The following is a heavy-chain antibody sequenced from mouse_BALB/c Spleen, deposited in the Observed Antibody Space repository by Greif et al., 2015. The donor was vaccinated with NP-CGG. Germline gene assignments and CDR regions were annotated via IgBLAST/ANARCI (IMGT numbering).Heavy chain of an antibody. V-gene: IGHV5-6*02. J-gene: IGHJ3*01. D-gene: IGHD2-1*01. CDR2: ISSGGSYT. CDR3: ARRGGNYTFSWFAY. Sequence: EVKLVESGGDLVKPGGSLKLSCAASGFTFSSYGMSWVRQTPDKRLEWVATISSGGSYTYYPDSVKGRFTISRDNAKNPLYLQMSSLKSEDTAMYYCARRGGNYTFSWFAYWGQGTLVTVSA. CDR1: GFTFSSYG.